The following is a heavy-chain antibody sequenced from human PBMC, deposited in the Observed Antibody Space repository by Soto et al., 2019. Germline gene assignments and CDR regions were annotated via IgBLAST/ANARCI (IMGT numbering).Heavy chain of an antibody. V-gene: IGHV3-30-3*01. D-gene: IGHD5-12*01. CDR3: ARPGGTSGYNYYHYYGMYV. J-gene: IGHJ6*02. CDR2: ISHDGSNK. Sequence: QVQLVESGGGVVQPGRSLRLSCAASGFTFSDYAMHWVRQAPGKGLEWVAVISHDGSNKYYADSVKGRFTISRDNSKNTLYLQMNRLRTEDTAVYYCARPGGTSGYNYYHYYGMYVWGQGTTVTVSS. CDR1: GFTFSDYA.